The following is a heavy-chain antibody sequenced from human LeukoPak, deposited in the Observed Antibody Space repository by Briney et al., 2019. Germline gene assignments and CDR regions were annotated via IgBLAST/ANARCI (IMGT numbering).Heavy chain of an antibody. Sequence: SETLSLTCTVSGGSISSSNYYWGWIRQPPGKELEWIGSIYYTGSTYYNPSLKSRVTISVDTSKDHFSLKLSSVTAADTAVYYCARHNPGYYGHFDYWGQGSLVTVSS. CDR3: ARHNPGYYGHFDY. V-gene: IGHV4-39*01. J-gene: IGHJ4*02. CDR1: GGSISSSNYY. D-gene: IGHD3-9*01. CDR2: IYYTGST.